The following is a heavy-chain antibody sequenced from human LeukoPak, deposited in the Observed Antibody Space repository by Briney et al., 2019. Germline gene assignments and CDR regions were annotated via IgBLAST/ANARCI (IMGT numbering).Heavy chain of an antibody. CDR2: ISGSGGST. V-gene: IGHV3-23*01. J-gene: IGHJ2*01. CDR3: AKVFRSGGYYFWYFDL. Sequence: GGSLRLSCAASGFTFSSDAMSWVRQAPGKGLEWVSTISGSGGSTYYADSVKGRFAISRDNSKNTLYLQMNSLSAEDTAVYHCAKVFRSGGYYFWYFDLWGRGTLVTVSS. D-gene: IGHD3-22*01. CDR1: GFTFSSDA.